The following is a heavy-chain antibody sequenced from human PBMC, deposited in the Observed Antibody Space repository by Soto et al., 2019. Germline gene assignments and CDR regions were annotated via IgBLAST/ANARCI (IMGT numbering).Heavy chain of an antibody. D-gene: IGHD4-17*01. CDR2: MYHTGTT. Sequence: PSETLCLTCSVAGGAISRYYWSWIRQTAGKRLEWIGRMYHTGTTDYNPSLKRRLSMSVDTSKNQFSLRLSSVTAADTAVYYCTRARDYGDYAYYYGMDVWGQGTTVTVSS. V-gene: IGHV4-4*07. J-gene: IGHJ6*02. CDR1: GGAISRYY. CDR3: TRARDYGDYAYYYGMDV.